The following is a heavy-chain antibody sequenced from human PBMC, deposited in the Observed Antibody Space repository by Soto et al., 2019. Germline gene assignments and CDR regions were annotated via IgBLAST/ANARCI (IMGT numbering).Heavy chain of an antibody. J-gene: IGHJ4*02. CDR2: ITSGGST. Sequence: EVQLLESGGGLVQPGGSLRLSCAASGFDFNSYAMNWVRQAPGKGLEWLSAITSGGSTYYAGSLRGRFTISRDNSRNTVFLQMDNLRDDDKAVYYCATELIYFDWFTRREYWGQGTLVTVSS. V-gene: IGHV3-23*01. D-gene: IGHD3-9*01. CDR1: GFDFNSYA. CDR3: ATELIYFDWFTRREY.